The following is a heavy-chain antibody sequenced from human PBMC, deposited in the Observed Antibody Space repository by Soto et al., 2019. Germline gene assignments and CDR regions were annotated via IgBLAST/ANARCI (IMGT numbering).Heavy chain of an antibody. D-gene: IGHD3-3*01. J-gene: IGHJ6*03. V-gene: IGHV4-59*08. CDR2: MYYSAMT. CDR3: ARHLFDSWKGYPYYYHMDV. CDR1: GGSIRSHN. Sequence: SETLSLTCSVPGGSIRSHNWSWIRQPPGKGLEWIGCMYYSAMTEYNPSLKSRVTISADTSNNKVSLRLTSVTAADTAVYYCARHLFDSWKGYPYYYHMDVWGKGTAVT.